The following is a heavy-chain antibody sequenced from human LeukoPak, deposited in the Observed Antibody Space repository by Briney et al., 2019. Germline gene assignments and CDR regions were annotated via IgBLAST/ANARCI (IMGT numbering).Heavy chain of an antibody. D-gene: IGHD6-19*01. CDR1: GFTFSSYS. CDR2: ISSSSSTI. J-gene: IGHJ4*02. CDR3: ARGSGWLSLDWDY. V-gene: IGHV3-48*01. Sequence: GGSLRLSCAASGFTFSSYSMNWVRQAPGKGLEWVSYISSSSSTIYYADSVKGRFTISRDNAKNSLYLQTNSLRAEDTAVYYCARGSGWLSLDWDYWGQGTLVTVSS.